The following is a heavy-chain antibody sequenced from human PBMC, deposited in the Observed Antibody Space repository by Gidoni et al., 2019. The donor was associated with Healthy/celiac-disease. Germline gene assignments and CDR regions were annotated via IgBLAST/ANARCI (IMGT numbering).Heavy chain of an antibody. CDR2: IYPGDSDT. J-gene: IGHJ6*03. CDR3: ARHTYDFWSGFYYYYYMDV. Sequence: EVQLVQSGAEVKKPGESLKISCKGSGYSFTSYWIGWVRQMPGKGLEWMGIIYPGDSDTRYSPSFQGQVTISADKSISTAYLQWSSLKASDTAMYYCARHTYDFWSGFYYYYYMDVWGKGTTVTVSS. D-gene: IGHD3-3*01. CDR1: GYSFTSYW. V-gene: IGHV5-51*01.